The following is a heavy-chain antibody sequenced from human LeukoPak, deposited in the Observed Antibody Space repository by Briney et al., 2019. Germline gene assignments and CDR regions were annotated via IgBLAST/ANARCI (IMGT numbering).Heavy chain of an antibody. CDR2: ISGSGGST. CDR3: AKDRSSGSYYSY. Sequence: GGSLRLSCVASRFTFSNYWMSWVRQAPGKGLEWVSAISGSGGSTYYADSVKGRFTISRDNSKNTLYLQMNSLRAEDTAVYYCAKDRSSGSYYSYWGQGTLVTVSS. V-gene: IGHV3-23*01. J-gene: IGHJ4*02. D-gene: IGHD1-26*01. CDR1: RFTFSNYW.